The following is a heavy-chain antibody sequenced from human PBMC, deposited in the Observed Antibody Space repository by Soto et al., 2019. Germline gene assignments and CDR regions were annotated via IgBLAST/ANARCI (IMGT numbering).Heavy chain of an antibody. D-gene: IGHD3-22*01. CDR2: ISSNGGST. CDR1: GFTFSSYA. V-gene: IGHV3-64D*08. J-gene: IGHJ5*02. CDR3: VKHYHHDSSGFWFDP. Sequence: GGSLRLSCSASGFTFSSYAMHWVRQAPGKGLEYVSAISSNGGSTYYADSVKGRFTISRDNSKNTLYPQMSSLRAEDTAVYYCVKHYHHDSSGFWFDPWGQGTLVTVSS.